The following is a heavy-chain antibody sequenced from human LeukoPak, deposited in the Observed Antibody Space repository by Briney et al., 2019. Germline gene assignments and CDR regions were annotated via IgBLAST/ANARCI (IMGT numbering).Heavy chain of an antibody. CDR3: AKELRQQLVPDY. V-gene: IGHV3-30*18. Sequence: GGSLRLSCAASGFTFSSYGMHWVRQAPGKGLEWVAVISYDGSNKYYADSVKGRFTISRDNSKNTLYLQMNSLRAEDTAVYYCAKELRQQLVPDYWGQGTLVTVSS. CDR2: ISYDGSNK. CDR1: GFTFSSYG. D-gene: IGHD6-13*01. J-gene: IGHJ4*02.